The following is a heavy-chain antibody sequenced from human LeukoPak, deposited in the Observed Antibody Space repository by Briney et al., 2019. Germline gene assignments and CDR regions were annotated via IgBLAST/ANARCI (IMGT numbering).Heavy chain of an antibody. V-gene: IGHV1-18*01. CDR2: ISAYNGNT. CDR1: GYTFTCYG. J-gene: IGHJ4*02. CDR3: ARDILRHYDILTGYYAIEPPGAMAFGY. Sequence: ASVKVSCKASGYTFTCYGISWVRQAPGQGLEWMGWISAYNGNTNYAQKLQGRVTMTTDASTSTAYMELRSLRSDDTAVYYCARDILRHYDILTGYYAIEPPGAMAFGYWGQGTLVTVSS. D-gene: IGHD3-9*01.